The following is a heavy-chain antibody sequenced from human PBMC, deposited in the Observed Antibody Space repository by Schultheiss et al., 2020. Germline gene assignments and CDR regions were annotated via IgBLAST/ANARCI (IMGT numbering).Heavy chain of an antibody. CDR3: AKASIVVVIAALDY. D-gene: IGHD2-21*01. J-gene: IGHJ4*02. Sequence: GGSLRLSCAASGFTFSSYDMHWVRQATGKGLEWVSAISGSGGSTYYADSVKGRFTISRDNSKNTLYLQMNSLRAEDTAVYYCAKASIVVVIAALDYWGQGTLVTVSS. CDR2: ISGSGGST. V-gene: IGHV3-23*01. CDR1: GFTFSSYD.